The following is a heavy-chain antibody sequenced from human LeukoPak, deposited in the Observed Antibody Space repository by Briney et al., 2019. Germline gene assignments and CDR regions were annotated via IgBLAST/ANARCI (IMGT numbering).Heavy chain of an antibody. CDR2: ISSSSSTI. CDR3: ARDLPHLPQISYAFDI. J-gene: IGHJ3*02. CDR1: GFTFSSYS. V-gene: IGHV3-48*01. D-gene: IGHD6-6*01. Sequence: GGSLRLSCAASGFTFSSYSMNWVRQAPGKGLERVSYISSSSSTIYYADSVKGRFTISRDNAKNSLYLQMNSLRAEDTAVYYCARDLPHLPQISYAFDIWGQGTMVTVSS.